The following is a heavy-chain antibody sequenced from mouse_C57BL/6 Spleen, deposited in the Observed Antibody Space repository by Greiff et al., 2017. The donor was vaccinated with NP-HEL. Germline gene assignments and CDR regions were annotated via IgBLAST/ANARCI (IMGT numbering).Heavy chain of an antibody. Sequence: VQLQQPGAELVRPGSSVKLSCKASGYTFTSYWMHWVKQRPLQGLEWIGNIDPSDSETHYNQKFKDKATLTVDKSSSTAYMQLSSLTSEDSAVYYCARALTTVVATNFDVWGTGTTVTVSS. CDR3: ARALTTVVATNFDV. V-gene: IGHV1-52*01. D-gene: IGHD1-1*01. J-gene: IGHJ1*03. CDR2: IDPSDSET. CDR1: GYTFTSYW.